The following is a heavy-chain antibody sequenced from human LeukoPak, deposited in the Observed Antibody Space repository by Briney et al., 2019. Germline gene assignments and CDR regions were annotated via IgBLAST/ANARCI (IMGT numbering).Heavy chain of an antibody. J-gene: IGHJ6*04. CDR2: TYYSGST. D-gene: IGHD6-19*01. Sequence: SETLSLTCTVSGGSVSSGSNYWSWIRQPPGKGLEWIGYTYYSGSTNYNPSLKSRVTISVDTSKNQFSLKLSSVTAAVTAVYYCARAPGQWLEYGMDVWGKGTTVTVSS. CDR3: ARAPGQWLEYGMDV. V-gene: IGHV4-61*01. CDR1: GGSVSSGSNY.